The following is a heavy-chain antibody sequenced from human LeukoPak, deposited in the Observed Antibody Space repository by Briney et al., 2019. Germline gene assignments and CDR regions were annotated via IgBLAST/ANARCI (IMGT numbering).Heavy chain of an antibody. CDR2: INLSGGA. Sequence: SETLSLTCAVYGGSFSGYYWTWIRQPPGKGLEWLGEINLSGGAYYNPSLKSRVPISIDTSTHQFSLEMRSVTAADTAVYYCASGVGYLFPTNWGQGTLVTVSS. J-gene: IGHJ4*02. V-gene: IGHV4-34*01. CDR1: GGSFSGYY. CDR3: ASGVGYLFPTN. D-gene: IGHD5-18*01.